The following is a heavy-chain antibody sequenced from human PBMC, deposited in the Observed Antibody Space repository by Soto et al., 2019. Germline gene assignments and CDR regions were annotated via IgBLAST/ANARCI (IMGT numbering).Heavy chain of an antibody. CDR3: ARSSHKESWFDP. CDR1: GGSLNNFY. V-gene: IGHV4-4*07. CDR2: IHASGNT. D-gene: IGHD6-19*01. J-gene: IGHJ5*02. Sequence: SETLSLTCSVSGGSLNNFYWNWIRQTAGRGLEWIGRIHASGNTNYNPSLKSRATLSVDTSKNQFSLKVRSVTAADTAVYYCARSSHKESWFDPWGQGTLVTVSS.